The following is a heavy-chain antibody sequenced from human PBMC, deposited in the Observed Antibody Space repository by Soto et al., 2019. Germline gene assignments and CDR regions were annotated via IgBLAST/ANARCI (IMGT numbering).Heavy chain of an antibody. Sequence: TLSLTCTVSGGSVSSDDYYWSWIRQPPGKGLEWIGYISYSGSTYYNPSLKSRVTISVDTSKNQFSLKLSSVTAADTAVYYCTRDPRITIFGVVTPYGMDVWGQGATVTVSS. V-gene: IGHV4-30-4*01. CDR1: GGSVSSDDYY. J-gene: IGHJ6*02. CDR2: ISYSGST. CDR3: TRDPRITIFGVVTPYGMDV. D-gene: IGHD3-3*01.